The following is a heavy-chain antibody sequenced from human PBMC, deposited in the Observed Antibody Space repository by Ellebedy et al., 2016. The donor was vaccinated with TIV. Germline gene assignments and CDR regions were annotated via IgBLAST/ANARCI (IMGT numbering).Heavy chain of an antibody. J-gene: IGHJ4*02. CDR2: ISSSSSTI. V-gene: IGHV3-48*04. D-gene: IGHD4-17*01. CDR3: ARDMTTVTTGY. CDR1: GFTFSSYS. Sequence: GGSLRLXXAASGFTFSSYSMNWVRQAPGKGLEWVSYISSSSSTIYYADSVKGRFTISRDNAKNSLYLQMNSLRAEDTAVYYCARDMTTVTTGYWGQGTLVTVSS.